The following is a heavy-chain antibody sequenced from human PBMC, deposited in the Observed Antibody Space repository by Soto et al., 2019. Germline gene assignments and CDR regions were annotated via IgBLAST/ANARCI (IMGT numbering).Heavy chain of an antibody. CDR1: GGSISSGGYY. V-gene: IGHV4-31*02. J-gene: IGHJ1*01. D-gene: IGHD3-22*01. CDR3: ASGDSSGYYYPEGGYFQH. CDR2: IYYSGST. Sequence: LCGGSISSGGYYWSWIRQHPGKGLEWIGYIYYSGSTYYNPSLKSRVTISVDTSKNQFSLKLSSVTAADTAVYYCASGDSSGYYYPEGGYFQHWGQGTLVTVSS.